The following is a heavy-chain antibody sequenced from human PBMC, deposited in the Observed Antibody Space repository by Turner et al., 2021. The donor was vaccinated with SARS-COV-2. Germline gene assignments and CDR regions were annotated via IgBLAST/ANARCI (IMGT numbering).Heavy chain of an antibody. CDR1: GYTFTGYY. CDR3: ARPRDYYYYRDV. Sequence: QMQLVQSGAEVKKPAATVTVSGKASGYTFTGYYMLWVRQAPGQGLEWMGWINPNSGGTNYAQKFQGRVTMTRDTSISTAYMELSRLRSDDTAVYYCARPRDYYYYRDVWGKGTTVTVSS. J-gene: IGHJ6*03. V-gene: IGHV1-2*02. CDR2: INPNSGGT.